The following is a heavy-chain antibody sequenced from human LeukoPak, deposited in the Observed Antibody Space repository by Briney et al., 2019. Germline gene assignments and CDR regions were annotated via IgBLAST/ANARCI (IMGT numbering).Heavy chain of an antibody. CDR3: ARAVNGLTMVWGVRDYYYYMDV. J-gene: IGHJ6*03. CDR2: IIPIFGTA. CDR1: GDTFSSYA. V-gene: IGHV1-69*06. Sequence: WASVKVSCKASGDTFSSYAISWVRQAPGQGLERLGGIIPIFGTANYAQKFQGSFTITADKSTSTAYLELSSLRSEDTAVYFCARAVNGLTMVWGVRDYYYYMDVWGKGTTVTVSS. D-gene: IGHD3-10*01.